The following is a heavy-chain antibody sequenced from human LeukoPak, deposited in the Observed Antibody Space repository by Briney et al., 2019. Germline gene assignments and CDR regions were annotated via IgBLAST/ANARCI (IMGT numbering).Heavy chain of an antibody. D-gene: IGHD5-24*01. J-gene: IGHJ4*02. CDR1: GFTFSSYE. Sequence: PGGSLRLSCAASGFTFSSYEMNWVRQAPGKGLERVANIKEDGSEKYYVDSVKGRFTIPRDNAKNSLYLQMSSLRDDDTAVYYCTRDRGWQQFDYWGQGTLVTVSS. CDR3: TRDRGWQQFDY. V-gene: IGHV3-7*01. CDR2: IKEDGSEK.